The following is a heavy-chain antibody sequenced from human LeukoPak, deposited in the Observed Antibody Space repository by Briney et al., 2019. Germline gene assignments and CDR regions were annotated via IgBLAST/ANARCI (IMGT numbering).Heavy chain of an antibody. J-gene: IGHJ1*01. V-gene: IGHV3-48*04. CDR2: ISSSSSTI. CDR1: GFTFSSYS. D-gene: IGHD3-22*01. CDR3: ARDRNYYDSSGLKEFQH. Sequence: PGGSLRLSCAASGFTFSSYSMNWVRQAPGKGLEWVSYISSSSSTIYYADSVKGRFTISRDNAKNSLYLPMNSLRAEDTAVYYCARDRNYYDSSGLKEFQHWGQGTLVSVSS.